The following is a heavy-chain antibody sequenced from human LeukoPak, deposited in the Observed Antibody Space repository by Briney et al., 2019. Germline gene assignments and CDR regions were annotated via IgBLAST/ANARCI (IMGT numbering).Heavy chain of an antibody. J-gene: IGHJ4*01. D-gene: IGHD6-6*01. CDR3: VRALGSSSADY. CDR1: GFTFTHSW. V-gene: IGHV3-7*01. Sequence: GGSLRLSCAASGFTFTHSWMSWVRQAPGKGLEWVANIKQDGSEKYYVDSVGGRFTISRDNAKNSVSLQMNSLRGEDTAVYYCVRALGSSSADYWGQGTLVTVSS. CDR2: IKQDGSEK.